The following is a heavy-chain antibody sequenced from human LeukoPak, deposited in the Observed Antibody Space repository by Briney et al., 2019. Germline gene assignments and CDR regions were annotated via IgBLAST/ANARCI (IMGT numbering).Heavy chain of an antibody. V-gene: IGHV4-34*01. CDR1: GGSFSGYY. J-gene: IGHJ6*03. Sequence: SETLSLTCAVYGGSFSGYYWSWIRQPPGKGLEWIGEINHSGSTNNNPSLKSRVTISVDTSKNQFSLKLSSVTAADTAVYYCARDGSGSGSYYGYYYYYMDVWGKGTTVTVSS. D-gene: IGHD1-26*01. CDR3: ARDGSGSGSYYGYYYYYMDV. CDR2: INHSGST.